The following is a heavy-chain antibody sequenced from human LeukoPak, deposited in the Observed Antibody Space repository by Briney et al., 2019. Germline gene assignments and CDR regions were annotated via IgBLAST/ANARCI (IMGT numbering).Heavy chain of an antibody. CDR2: ITSSGSQ. J-gene: IGHJ4*02. CDR3: TRDQDAGYALGY. D-gene: IGHD3-22*01. Sequence: GGSLRLSCAASGFNLNDYYMGWIRQAPGKGLEWISYITSSGSQYYSDSVKGRFTISRDAASKSLYLQMKSLRLEDTAVYFCTRDQDAGYALGYWGQGTLVTVSS. CDR1: GFNLNDYY. V-gene: IGHV3-11*01.